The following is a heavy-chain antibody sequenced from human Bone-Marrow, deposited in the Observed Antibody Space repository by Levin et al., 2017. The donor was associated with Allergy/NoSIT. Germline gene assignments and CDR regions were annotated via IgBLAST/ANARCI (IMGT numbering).Heavy chain of an antibody. Sequence: PGGSLRLSCAASGITVSSNYLSWVRQTPRRGLEWVSIVYVDGITYYADSVKGRFTISRDDSKNTLDLQMNSLRAEDTAIYYCARSHTSPYFFGLWGQGTLVTVSS. J-gene: IGHJ4*02. D-gene: IGHD2-2*01. CDR1: GITVSSNY. CDR3: ARSHTSPYFFGL. V-gene: IGHV3-53*01. CDR2: VYVDGIT.